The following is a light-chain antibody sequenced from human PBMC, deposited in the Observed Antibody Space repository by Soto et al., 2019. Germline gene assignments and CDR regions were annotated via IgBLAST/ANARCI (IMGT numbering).Light chain of an antibody. J-gene: IGKJ3*01. V-gene: IGKV1-27*01. Sequence: DIQMTQSPSSLSASVGDRVTITCRASQGIRNYLAWYQQKPGKVPKLLIYAASTLQSGVPSRFSGSASGTDFTLTISSLQPEDVATYYCQKYNSVQFTFGPGTKVDIK. CDR2: AAS. CDR3: QKYNSVQFT. CDR1: QGIRNY.